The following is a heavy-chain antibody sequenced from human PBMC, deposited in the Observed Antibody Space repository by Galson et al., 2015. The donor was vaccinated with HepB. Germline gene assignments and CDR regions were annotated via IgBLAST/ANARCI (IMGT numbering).Heavy chain of an antibody. V-gene: IGHV3-11*06. CDR1: GFTFSDYY. J-gene: IGHJ4*02. Sequence: RLSCAASGFTFSDYYMSWIRQAPGKGLEWVSYISSSSSYTNYADSVKGRFTISRDNAKNSLYLQMNSLRAEDTAVYYCAREVAGQYSSSPAIDYWGQGTLVTVSS. CDR2: ISSSSSYT. CDR3: AREVAGQYSSSPAIDY. D-gene: IGHD6-6*01.